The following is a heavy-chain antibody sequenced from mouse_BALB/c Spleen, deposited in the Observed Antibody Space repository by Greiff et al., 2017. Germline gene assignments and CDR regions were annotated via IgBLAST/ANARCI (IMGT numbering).Heavy chain of an antibody. D-gene: IGHD3-1*01. J-gene: IGHJ2*01. Sequence: VQLQQSGAELVRPGVSVKISCKGSGYTFTDYAMHWVKQSHAKSLEWIGVISTYYGDASYNQKFKGKATMTVDKSSSTAYMHLNSLTSEDSAVYYCARRGLTWAFFDYWGQGTTLTVSS. CDR2: ISTYYGDA. CDR3: ARRGLTWAFFDY. CDR1: GYTFTDYA. V-gene: IGHV1S137*01.